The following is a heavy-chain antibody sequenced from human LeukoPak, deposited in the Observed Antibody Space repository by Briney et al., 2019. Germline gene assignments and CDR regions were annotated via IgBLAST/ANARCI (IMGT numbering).Heavy chain of an antibody. V-gene: IGHV4-31*03. J-gene: IGHJ5*02. Sequence: SETLSLTCTVSGGSISSGGYYWRWIRQRPGKGLEWIGYIYYSGSTYSNPSLKSRVTISVDTSKNQFSLNLSSVTAADAAVYYCARYCSSTNCYKGGFDPWGQGTLVTVSS. CDR2: IYYSGST. D-gene: IGHD2-2*02. CDR1: GGSISSGGYY. CDR3: ARYCSSTNCYKGGFDP.